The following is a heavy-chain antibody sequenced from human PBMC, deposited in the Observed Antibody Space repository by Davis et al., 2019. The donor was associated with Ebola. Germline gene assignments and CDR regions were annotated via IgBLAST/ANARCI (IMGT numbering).Heavy chain of an antibody. V-gene: IGHV1-69*06. CDR1: GDIFRSYT. Sequence: AASVKVSCKAPGDIFRSYTLIWVRQAPGQGLEWMGVIIPMFASPNYARRFQGRVTITADKSTSTAYMELSSLRSEDTAVYYCARDKDIVVVPAAKDGKYYYYGMDVWGQGTTVTVSS. CDR3: ARDKDIVVVPAAKDGKYYYYGMDV. D-gene: IGHD2-2*01. J-gene: IGHJ6*02. CDR2: IIPMFASP.